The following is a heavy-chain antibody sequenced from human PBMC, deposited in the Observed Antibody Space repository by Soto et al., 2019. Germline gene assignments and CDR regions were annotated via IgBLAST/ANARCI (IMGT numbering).Heavy chain of an antibody. V-gene: IGHV4-61*01. D-gene: IGHD2-15*01. CDR3: ASALDCSGVRCSLDP. J-gene: IGHJ5*02. CDR1: GGSVSSGNYY. Sequence: PSETLSLTCSVSGGSVSSGNYYWSWIRQPPGKGLEWIGYIYYTGSTNYNPSLKSRVTISVDTSENQFSLTLSSVTAADTAVYYCASALDCSGVRCSLDPWCQGTLVTVSS. CDR2: IYYTGST.